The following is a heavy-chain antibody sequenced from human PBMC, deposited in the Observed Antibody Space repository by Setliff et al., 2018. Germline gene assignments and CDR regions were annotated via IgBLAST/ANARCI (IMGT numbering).Heavy chain of an antibody. Sequence: PSETLSLTCAVSGGSISSHFWGWIRQPPGKGLEWIGNIYYSGNSNYDTNYNPSLKSRVTISVDTSKNQFSLKLSSVTAADTAVYYCARQQGGALTAIDYWGQGTLVTVSS. V-gene: IGHV4-59*08. CDR3: ARQQGGALTAIDY. D-gene: IGHD1-26*01. CDR2: IYYSGNSNYDT. CDR1: GGSISSHF. J-gene: IGHJ4*02.